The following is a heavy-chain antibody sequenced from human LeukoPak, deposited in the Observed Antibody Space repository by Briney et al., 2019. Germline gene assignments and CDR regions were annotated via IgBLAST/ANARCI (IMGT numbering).Heavy chain of an antibody. CDR1: GGSISSSKYY. CDR3: ARAVGYFDWLPLFDY. V-gene: IGHV4-39*07. D-gene: IGHD3-9*01. J-gene: IGHJ4*02. Sequence: PSETLSLTCTVSGGSISSSKYYWGWIRQPPGKGLEWIGSIYNSGITYYTPSLKSRVTISVDTSKNQIYLKLSSVTAADTAVYYCARAVGYFDWLPLFDYWGQGTLVTVSS. CDR2: IYNSGIT.